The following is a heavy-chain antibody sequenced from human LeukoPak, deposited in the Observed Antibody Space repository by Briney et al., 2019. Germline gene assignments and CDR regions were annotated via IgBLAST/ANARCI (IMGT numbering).Heavy chain of an antibody. CDR2: MNPNSGNT. CDR3: ASGVVHYDYVWGSYRSYNWFDP. J-gene: IGHJ5*02. Sequence: ASVKVSCKASGYTFTSYDINWVRQATGQGLEWTGWMNPNSGNTGYAQKFQGRVTMTRNTSISTAYMELSSLRSEDTAVYYCASGVVHYDYVWGSYRSYNWFDPWGQGTLVTVSS. D-gene: IGHD3-16*02. V-gene: IGHV1-8*01. CDR1: GYTFTSYD.